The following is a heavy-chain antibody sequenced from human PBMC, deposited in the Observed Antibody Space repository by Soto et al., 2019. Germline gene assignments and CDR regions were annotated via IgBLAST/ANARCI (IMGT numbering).Heavy chain of an antibody. CDR1: GGTFSSHT. D-gene: IGHD4-17*01. V-gene: IGHV1-69*08. Sequence: QDQLVQSGAEVKKPGSSVTVSCKASGGTFSSHTFRWVRQAPGQGLEWMGRIIPALGTATYAQKFQGRVTITADESATPVYMELNSLRSADTAVYYCARPDFGDYWYFDLWGRGTLVTVSS. J-gene: IGHJ2*01. CDR2: IIPALGTA. CDR3: ARPDFGDYWYFDL.